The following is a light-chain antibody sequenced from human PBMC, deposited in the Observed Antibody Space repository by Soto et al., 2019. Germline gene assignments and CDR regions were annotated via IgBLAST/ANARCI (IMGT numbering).Light chain of an antibody. Sequence: EIVLTQSPATLSLSPGERATLSCRASQSVSSYLAWYQQKPGQAPRLLIYGASNSATGIPARFSGSGSGTDFPLTIRSQDSEDFSVYYCQQRRTFRQGTKVEIK. V-gene: IGKV3-11*01. CDR2: GAS. CDR3: QQRRT. J-gene: IGKJ1*01. CDR1: QSVSSY.